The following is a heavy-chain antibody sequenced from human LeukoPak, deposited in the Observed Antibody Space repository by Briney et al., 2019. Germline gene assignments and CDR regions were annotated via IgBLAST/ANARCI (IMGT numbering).Heavy chain of an antibody. CDR3: ARGPH. CDR2: IKEDGSRE. CDR1: AFAFSRNW. Sequence: GGSLRLSCAASAFAFSRNWMSWVGQAPGKGPEGVASIKEDGSRENYVDSLKGRFTISRDNSKNSLFLHMNSLRAADTAVYYCARGPHWGQGTLVTVSS. J-gene: IGHJ4*02. V-gene: IGHV3-7*01.